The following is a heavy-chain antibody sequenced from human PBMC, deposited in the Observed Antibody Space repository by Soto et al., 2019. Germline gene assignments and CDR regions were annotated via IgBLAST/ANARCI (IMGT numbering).Heavy chain of an antibody. CDR1: GFTFSSYA. D-gene: IGHD3-22*01. J-gene: IGHJ3*02. V-gene: IGHV3-23*01. Sequence: EVQLLESGGGLVQPGGSLRLSCAASGFTFSSYAMSWVRQAPGKGLEWVAAIRGSGGSTDYADSVEGRFTISRDNSKNTLYQQVNRLRADDTAVYYGAKDLSGNKRITMTVVVTAGPFDIWGQGTMVTVSS. CDR3: AKDLSGNKRITMTVVVTAGPFDI. CDR2: IRGSGGST.